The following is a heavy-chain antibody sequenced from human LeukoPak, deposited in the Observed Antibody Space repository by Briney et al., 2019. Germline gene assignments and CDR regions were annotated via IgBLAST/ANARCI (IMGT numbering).Heavy chain of an antibody. CDR1: GGSISSSSYY. CDR2: IYYSGST. Sequence: SETLSLTCTVSGGSISSSSYYWGWIRQPPGKGLEWIGSIYYSGSTYYNPSLKSRVTISVDTSKNQFSLKLSSVTAADTAVYYCARDDLQLVRRLGRNTEYYYYYYMDVWGKGTTVTVSS. V-gene: IGHV4-39*02. D-gene: IGHD6-13*01. CDR3: ARDDLQLVRRLGRNTEYYYYYYMDV. J-gene: IGHJ6*03.